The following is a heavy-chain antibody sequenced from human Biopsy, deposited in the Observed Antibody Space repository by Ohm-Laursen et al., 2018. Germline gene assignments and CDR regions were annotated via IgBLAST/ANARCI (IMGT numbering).Heavy chain of an antibody. CDR1: GDSLTSGPEN. J-gene: IGHJ4*02. D-gene: IGHD6-19*01. Sequence: GTLSLTCTVSGDSLTSGPENWSWIRQSPGQGLEYIGFIYSGGNTNYNPSLKNRVTMSVDTSKNQFYLKLYSVTAADTAVYYCARGRRTSGWPYYDNWGQGALVIVSP. CDR2: IYSGGNT. V-gene: IGHV4-61*01. CDR3: ARGRRTSGWPYYDN.